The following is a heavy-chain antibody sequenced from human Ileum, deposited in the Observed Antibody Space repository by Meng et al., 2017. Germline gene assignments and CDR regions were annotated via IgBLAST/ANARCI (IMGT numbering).Heavy chain of an antibody. Sequence: QGQLVESGGGLVKPGGSLRLSCAASGFTFSDYYMSWIRQAPGKGLEWISYISGSGRTTYYADSVKGRFTMSRDNGKNSLYLQMNSLRSEDTAVYYCAREVGSADYWGQGTLVTVFS. J-gene: IGHJ4*02. CDR2: ISGSGRTT. V-gene: IGHV3-11*01. CDR1: GFTFSDYY. CDR3: AREVGSADY. D-gene: IGHD2-2*01.